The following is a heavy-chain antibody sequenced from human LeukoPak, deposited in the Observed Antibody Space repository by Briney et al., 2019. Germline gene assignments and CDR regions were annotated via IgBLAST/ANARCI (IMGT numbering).Heavy chain of an antibody. J-gene: IGHJ5*02. CDR1: GGSFSSYY. V-gene: IGHV4-59*08. Sequence: SETLSLTCAVYGGSFSSYYWSWIRQPPGKGLEWIGYIYYSGSTNYNPSLKSRVTISVDTSKNQFSLKLSSVTAADTAVYYCARLGGYDILTGYYTSDNWFDPWGQGTLVTVSS. D-gene: IGHD3-9*01. CDR3: ARLGGYDILTGYYTSDNWFDP. CDR2: IYYSGST.